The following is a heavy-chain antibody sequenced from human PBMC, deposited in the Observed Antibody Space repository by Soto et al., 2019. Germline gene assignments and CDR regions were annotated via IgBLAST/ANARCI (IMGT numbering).Heavy chain of an antibody. CDR3: AISDYYDSSGPAQPPQY. V-gene: IGHV3-30*03. Sequence: GGSLRLSCAASGFTFSSYGMHWVRQAPGKGLEWVAVISYDGSNKYYADSVKGRFTISRDNSKNTLYLQMNSLRAEDTAVYFFAISDYYDSSGPAQPPQYWGQGTLVPVSS. CDR1: GFTFSSYG. D-gene: IGHD3-22*01. CDR2: ISYDGSNK. J-gene: IGHJ4*02.